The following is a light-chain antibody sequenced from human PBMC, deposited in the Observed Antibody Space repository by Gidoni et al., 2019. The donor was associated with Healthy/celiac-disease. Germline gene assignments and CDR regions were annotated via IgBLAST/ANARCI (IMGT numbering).Light chain of an antibody. Sequence: IKLAQSPSSLSASVGDRVTITRRASQSISSYLNWYQQKPGKAPKLLIYAASSLQSGVPSRFSGSGSGTDFTLTISSLQPEDFATYYCQQSYSTPGFGGGTKVEIK. J-gene: IGKJ4*01. CDR1: QSISSY. V-gene: IGKV1-39*01. CDR2: AAS. CDR3: QQSYSTPG.